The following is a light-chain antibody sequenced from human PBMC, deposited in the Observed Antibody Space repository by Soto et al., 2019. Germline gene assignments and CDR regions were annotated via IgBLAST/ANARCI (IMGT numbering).Light chain of an antibody. CDR2: AAS. V-gene: IGKV1-9*01. Sequence: DIQLTQSPSFLSASVGDSVTITCRASQDIHSSLAWYQQKPGKAPRLLIYAASTLQSGVPSRFSDSASGTDFTLTITRLQPEDFATYYCQQLTGYPVTFGQGTRLEIK. CDR1: QDIHSS. J-gene: IGKJ5*01. CDR3: QQLTGYPVT.